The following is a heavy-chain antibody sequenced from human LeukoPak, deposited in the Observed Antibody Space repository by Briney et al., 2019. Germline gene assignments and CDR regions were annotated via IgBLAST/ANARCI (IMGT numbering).Heavy chain of an antibody. CDR3: ARGYSGWYYFDY. Sequence: LETLSLTCTVSGGSISSYYWSWIRQPPGKGLEWIGYIYYSGSTNYNPSLKSRVTISVDTSKNQFSLKLSSVTAADTAVYYCARGYSGWYYFDYWGQGTLVTVSS. CDR2: IYYSGST. V-gene: IGHV4-59*01. J-gene: IGHJ4*02. D-gene: IGHD6-19*01. CDR1: GGSISSYY.